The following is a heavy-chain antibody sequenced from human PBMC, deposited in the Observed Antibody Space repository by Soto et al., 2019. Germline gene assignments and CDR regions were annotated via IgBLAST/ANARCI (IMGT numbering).Heavy chain of an antibody. CDR3: ARPLPVYDFWSGVTHNWFDP. CDR2: ISAYNGNT. J-gene: IGHJ5*02. D-gene: IGHD3-3*01. Sequence: ASLKVSCKASGYSFTSYGISWGRQAPGQGLEWMGWISAYNGNTNYAQKLQGRVTMTTDTSTSTAYMELRSLRSDDTAVYYCARPLPVYDFWSGVTHNWFDPWGQGTLVTVSS. V-gene: IGHV1-18*01. CDR1: GYSFTSYG.